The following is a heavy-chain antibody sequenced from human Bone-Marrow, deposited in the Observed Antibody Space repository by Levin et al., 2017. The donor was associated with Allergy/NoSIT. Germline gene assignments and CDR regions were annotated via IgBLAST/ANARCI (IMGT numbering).Heavy chain of an antibody. J-gene: IGHJ4*02. V-gene: IGHV4-34*01. CDR2: IDHSGST. Sequence: SQTLSLTCAVYGGSFSGSYWTWIRPPPGKGLEWIGEIDHSGSTNYNPSLKSRVTISVDTSKNQFSLKLSSVIAADTAVYFCARGRYYFGSGSFGDYWGQGILVAVSS. CDR3: ARGRYYFGSGSFGDY. D-gene: IGHD3-10*01. CDR1: GGSFSGSY.